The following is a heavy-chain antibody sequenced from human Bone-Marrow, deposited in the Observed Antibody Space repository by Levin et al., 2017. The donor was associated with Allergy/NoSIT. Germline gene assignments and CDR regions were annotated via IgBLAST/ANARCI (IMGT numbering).Heavy chain of an antibody. D-gene: IGHD2-2*01. V-gene: IGHV1-69*06. J-gene: IGHJ6*02. CDR3: ARDYFGIVCSSTSCYGHYYYYGMDV. CDR1: GGTFSSYA. CDR2: IIPIFGTA. Sequence: SVKVSCKASGGTFSSYAISWVRQAPGQGLEWMGGIIPIFGTANYAQKFQGRVTITADKSTSTAYMELSSLRSEDTAVYYCARDYFGIVCSSTSCYGHYYYYGMDVWGQGTTVTVSS.